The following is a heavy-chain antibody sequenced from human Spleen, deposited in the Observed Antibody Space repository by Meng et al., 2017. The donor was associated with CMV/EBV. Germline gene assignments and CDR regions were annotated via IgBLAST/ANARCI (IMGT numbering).Heavy chain of an antibody. Sequence: GGSLRLSCAASGFTVSANYVSWVRQAPGKGLGWVSIFYSGGTTYYADSVKGRFTISRDNAKNSLYLQMNSLRAEDTAVYYCARGGGDPDYWGQGTLVTVSS. V-gene: IGHV3-66*01. D-gene: IGHD2-21*01. CDR1: GFTVSANY. CDR3: ARGGGDPDY. CDR2: FYSGGTT. J-gene: IGHJ4*02.